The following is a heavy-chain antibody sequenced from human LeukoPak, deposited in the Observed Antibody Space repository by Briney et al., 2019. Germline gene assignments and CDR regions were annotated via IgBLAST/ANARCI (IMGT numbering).Heavy chain of an antibody. CDR3: AAEGSHDFFDY. Sequence: SVKVSCKASGFTFSTSAVQWVRQARGQRLEWIGWIVVGSGKTHYAQKFEERVTITRDMSTSTAYMEVTSLRSDDTAVYYCAAEGSHDFFDYWGQGTLVTVSS. J-gene: IGHJ4*02. CDR2: IVVGSGKT. CDR1: GFTFSTSA. D-gene: IGHD1-26*01. V-gene: IGHV1-58*01.